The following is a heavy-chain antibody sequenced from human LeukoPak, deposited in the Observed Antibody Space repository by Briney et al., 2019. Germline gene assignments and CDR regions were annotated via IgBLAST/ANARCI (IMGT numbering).Heavy chain of an antibody. D-gene: IGHD4-17*01. J-gene: IGHJ6*02. CDR2: ISSSSSYI. V-gene: IGHV3-21*01. CDR3: ARESTMTTVTHYGMDV. Sequence: GGSLRLSCAASGFTLSSYSMNWVRQAPGKGLEWVSSISSSSSYIYYADSVKGRFTISRDNAKNSLYLQMNSLRAEDTAAYYCARESTMTTVTHYGMDVWGQGTTVTVSS. CDR1: GFTLSSYS.